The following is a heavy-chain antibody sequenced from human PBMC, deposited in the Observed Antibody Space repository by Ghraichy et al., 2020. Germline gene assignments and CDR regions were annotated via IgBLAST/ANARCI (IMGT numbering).Heavy chain of an antibody. CDR2: VNSHGSST. CDR1: GFSFSSYW. CDR3: ARATMVRGVNYWYFDL. J-gene: IGHJ2*01. Sequence: GGSLRLSCAASGFSFSSYWMHWVRQAPGKGLVWVSRVNSHGSSTSYADSVKGRFTISRDNAKNTLYLQMNSLRAEDTAVYYCARATMVRGVNYWYFDLWGRGTLVTVSS. D-gene: IGHD3-10*01. V-gene: IGHV3-74*01.